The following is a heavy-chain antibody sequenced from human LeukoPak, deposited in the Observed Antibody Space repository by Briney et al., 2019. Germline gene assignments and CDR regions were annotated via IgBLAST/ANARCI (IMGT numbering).Heavy chain of an antibody. CDR3: AKSDVGTHNWFDP. D-gene: IGHD1-7*01. Sequence: GGSLRLSCAVSGFTVSSYGMHWVRQALGKGLEWVAYLGFDGNNKYYTDSVKGRFTISRDNSKNTLYLQMNSLRAEDTAVYYCAKSDVGTHNWFDPWGQGTLVTVSS. CDR1: GFTVSSYG. V-gene: IGHV3-30*02. J-gene: IGHJ5*02. CDR2: LGFDGNNK.